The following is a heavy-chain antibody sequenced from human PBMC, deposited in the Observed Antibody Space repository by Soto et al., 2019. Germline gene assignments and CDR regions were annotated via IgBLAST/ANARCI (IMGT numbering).Heavy chain of an antibody. CDR3: ARGGGSPYHNHEFDF. D-gene: IGHD6-13*01. V-gene: IGHV4-59*01. CDR2: VSSTGST. CDR1: GASITQYY. J-gene: IGHJ4*02. Sequence: QVQLQESGPGLVKPSETLSLTCTVSGASITQYYWNWIRQSPGKGLEWIVSVSSTGSTVFNPSLPSRVTVSLDTSKNQFSLALYSVTAADTAVYYWARGGGSPYHNHEFDFWGQGTLVTVSS.